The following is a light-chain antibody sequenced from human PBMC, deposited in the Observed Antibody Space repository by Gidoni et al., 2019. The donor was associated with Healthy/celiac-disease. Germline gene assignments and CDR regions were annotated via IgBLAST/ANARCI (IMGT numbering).Light chain of an antibody. CDR1: QSLLHSNGYNY. V-gene: IGKV2-28*01. J-gene: IGKJ3*01. CDR3: MQALQTPFT. Sequence: DMVMTQSPLSLPVTPGEPASISCRSSQSLLHSNGYNYLDWYLQQPGQSPPLLIYLGSNRASGVPDRFSGSGSGTDFTLKISRVEAEDVGVYYCMQALQTPFTFGPGTKVDTK. CDR2: LGS.